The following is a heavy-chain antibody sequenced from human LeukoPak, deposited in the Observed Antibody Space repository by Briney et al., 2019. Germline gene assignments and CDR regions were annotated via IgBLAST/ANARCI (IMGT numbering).Heavy chain of an antibody. J-gene: IGHJ4*02. CDR2: INTNTGNP. CDR1: GYTFNAYY. CDR3: ARDSISGSYVHYDN. Sequence: ASVKVSCKTSGYTFNAYYMHWVRQAPGQGLEWMGWINTNTGNPTYAQGFTGRFVFSLDTSVSTAYLQINSLKAEDTAVYYCARDSISGSYVHYDNWGQGTLVTVSS. V-gene: IGHV7-4-1*02. D-gene: IGHD1-26*01.